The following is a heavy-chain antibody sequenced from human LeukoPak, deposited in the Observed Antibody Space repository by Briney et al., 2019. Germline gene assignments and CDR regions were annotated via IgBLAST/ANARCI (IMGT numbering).Heavy chain of an antibody. CDR1: GDSISTSSYY. CDR2: IYYSGST. D-gene: IGHD6-13*01. Sequence: SETLSLTCSVSGDSISTSSYYWGWIRQPPGKGLEWIGYIYYSGSTNYNPSLKSRVTISVDTSKNQFSLKLSSVTAADTAVYYCARGGQAAGTFHFRYYYYYMDVWGKGTTVTVSS. CDR3: ARGGQAAGTFHFRYYYYYMDV. J-gene: IGHJ6*03. V-gene: IGHV4-61*05.